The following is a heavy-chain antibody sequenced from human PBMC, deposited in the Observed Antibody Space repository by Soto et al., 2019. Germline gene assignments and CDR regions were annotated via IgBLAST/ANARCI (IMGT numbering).Heavy chain of an antibody. Sequence: EVQLVESGGGLVQPGRSLRLSCAASGFTFDDTAMHWVRQAPGKGLEWVSSIGRNSGALAYADSVKGRFTISRDDARNSLYLQMNSLRTQDTVLYFRAKGQRMIIKAFFDSLGPGTLVTVSS. V-gene: IGHV3-9*01. CDR1: GFTFDDTA. D-gene: IGHD3-16*01. CDR3: AKGQRMIIKAFFDS. J-gene: IGHJ4*02. CDR2: IGRNSGAL.